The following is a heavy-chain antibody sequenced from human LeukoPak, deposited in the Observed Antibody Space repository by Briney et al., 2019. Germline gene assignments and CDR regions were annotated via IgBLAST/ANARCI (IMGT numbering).Heavy chain of an antibody. V-gene: IGHV3-30*18. CDR1: GFTFSSYG. J-gene: IGHJ4*02. CDR3: AKDSPFDY. CDR2: ISYDGSNK. Sequence: GGSLRLSCAASGFTFSSYGMHWVRQAPGRGLEWVAVISYDGSNKYYADSVKGRFTISRDNSKNTLYLQMNSLRAEDTAVYYCAKDSPFDYWGQGTLVTVSS.